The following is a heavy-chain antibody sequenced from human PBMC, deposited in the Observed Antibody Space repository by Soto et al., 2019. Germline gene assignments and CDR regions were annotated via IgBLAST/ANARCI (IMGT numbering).Heavy chain of an antibody. D-gene: IGHD3-22*01. CDR1: GGSFSGHS. V-gene: IGHV4-34*01. CDR3: STRAYDSNGYYRFDP. J-gene: IGHJ5*01. Sequence: SEPLSLTRAVYGGSFSGHSWTWIRQSPGNGLEWLGDINHSGRVNYSPSLKSRVTISLDTSKNQFSLTLSAVTAADTAMYYCSTRAYDSNGYYRFDPWGQGTLVTVSA. CDR2: INHSGRV.